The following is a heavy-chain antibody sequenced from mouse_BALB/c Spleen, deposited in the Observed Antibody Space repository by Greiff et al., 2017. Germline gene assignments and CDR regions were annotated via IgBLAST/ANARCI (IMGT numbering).Heavy chain of an antibody. J-gene: IGHJ2*01. CDR1: GFAFSSYD. D-gene: IGHD2-2*01. Sequence: DVKLVESGGGLVKPGGSLKLSCAASGFAFSSYDMSWVRQTPEKRLEWVAYISSGGGSTYYPDTVKGRFTISRDNAKNTLYLQMSSLKSEDTAMYYCARRRGYGYALDYWGQGTTLTVSS. CDR2: ISSGGGST. CDR3: ARRRGYGYALDY. V-gene: IGHV5-12-1*01.